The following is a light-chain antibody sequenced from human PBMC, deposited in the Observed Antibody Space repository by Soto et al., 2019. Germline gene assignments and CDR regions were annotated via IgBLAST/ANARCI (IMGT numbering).Light chain of an antibody. CDR1: QSMSDD. V-gene: IGKV3-15*01. Sequence: EIEMTQSPDTLSASPGERASFSCRASQSMSDDVAWYQQKPHQPPRLLIYEASTRASSVPARFSGGGSGTEFTLTIISLQSEDFAVYYVQQYSTWPRTFGQGTKVEVK. J-gene: IGKJ1*01. CDR3: QQYSTWPRT. CDR2: EAS.